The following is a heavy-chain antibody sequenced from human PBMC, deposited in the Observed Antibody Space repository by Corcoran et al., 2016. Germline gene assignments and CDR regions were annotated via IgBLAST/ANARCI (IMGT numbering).Heavy chain of an antibody. D-gene: IGHD3-10*01. V-gene: IGHV3-23*01. Sequence: EVQLLEAGGGLVQPGGSLRLSCAASGFTFNSYAMSWVRQAPGKGLEWVSGISGSGGSTYYADSVKGRFTISRDNAKNSLYLQMNSLRAEDTAVYYCARDNDYGPPGYWGQGTLVTVSS. CDR3: ARDNDYGPPGY. CDR1: GFTFNSYA. CDR2: ISGSGGST. J-gene: IGHJ4*02.